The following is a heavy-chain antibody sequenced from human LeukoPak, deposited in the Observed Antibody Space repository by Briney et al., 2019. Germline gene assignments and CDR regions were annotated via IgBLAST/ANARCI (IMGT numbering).Heavy chain of an antibody. CDR3: ASAHTGYSSGWSDY. J-gene: IGHJ4*02. V-gene: IGHV3-21*01. Sequence: PGGSLRLSCAASGFTFSSYSMNWVRQAPGKGLEWVSSISSSSSYIYYADSVKGRFTISRDNAKNSLYLQMNSLRAEDTAVYYCASAHTGYSSGWSDYWGQGTLVTVSS. CDR1: GFTFSSYS. D-gene: IGHD6-19*01. CDR2: ISSSSSYI.